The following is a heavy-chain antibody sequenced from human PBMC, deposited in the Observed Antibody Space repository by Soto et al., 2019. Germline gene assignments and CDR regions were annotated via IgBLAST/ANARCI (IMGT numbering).Heavy chain of an antibody. CDR3: AKVSRASRISTHDFDS. V-gene: IGHV3-30-3*01. J-gene: IGHJ4*02. CDR2: ISYDGNTQ. CDR1: GFIFNSYS. Sequence: QVQLVESGGGVVQPGTSLRLSCAASGFIFNSYSIHWVRQAPGKGLEWVAVISYDGNTQYYGDSLKGRFIVSRENSKNTAYLQMNDLRADDTAVYYCAKVSRASRISTHDFDSWGQGTLVTVS.